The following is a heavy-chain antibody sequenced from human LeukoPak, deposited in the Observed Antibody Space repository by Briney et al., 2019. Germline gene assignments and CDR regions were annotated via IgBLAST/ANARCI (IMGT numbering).Heavy chain of an antibody. D-gene: IGHD2-21*02. CDR2: ISSSSSYI. J-gene: IGHJ4*02. CDR3: ARDLTPYCGGDCSFEFDY. V-gene: IGHV3-21*01. Sequence: GGSLRLSCAASGFTFSSYSMNWVRQAPGKGLEWVSSISSSSSYIYYADSVKGRFTISRDNAKNSLYLQMSSLRAEDTAVYYCARDLTPYCGGDCSFEFDYWGQGTLVTVSS. CDR1: GFTFSSYS.